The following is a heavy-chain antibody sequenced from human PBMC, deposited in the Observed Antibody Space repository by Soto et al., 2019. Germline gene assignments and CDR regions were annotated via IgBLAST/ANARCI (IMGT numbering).Heavy chain of an antibody. CDR1: GFTFDYSA. CDR3: VQGRYPTMATPLDH. V-gene: IGHV3-9*01. CDR2: ISWDSATV. Sequence: HGGSLRLSCSASGFTFDYSAMDGARQTPGKGPEWVSGISWDSATVGYAESVKGRFTITRDDAKNSLYLQMDSLRREDTALYYCVQGRYPTMATPLDHWGQGTLVTVSS. D-gene: IGHD3-9*01. J-gene: IGHJ5*02.